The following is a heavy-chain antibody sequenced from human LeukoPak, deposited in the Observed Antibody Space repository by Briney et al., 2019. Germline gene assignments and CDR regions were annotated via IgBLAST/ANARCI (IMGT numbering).Heavy chain of an antibody. CDR1: GGTFSSYA. V-gene: IGHV1-69*05. Sequence: ASVKVSCKASGGTFSSYAISWVRQAPGQGLEWMGGIIPIFGTANYAQKFQGRVTITTDESTSTAYMELSSLRSEDTAVYYCARSTGKLVLYFDPWGQGTLVTVSS. J-gene: IGHJ5*02. D-gene: IGHD6-6*01. CDR2: IIPIFGTA. CDR3: ARSTGKLVLYFDP.